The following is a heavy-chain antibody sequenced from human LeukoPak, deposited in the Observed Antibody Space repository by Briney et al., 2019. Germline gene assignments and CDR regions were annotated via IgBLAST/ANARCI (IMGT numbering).Heavy chain of an antibody. CDR2: ISGSGGST. J-gene: IGHJ4*02. Sequence: PGGSLRLSCAASGFTFSSYAMSWVRQAPGKGLEWVSAISGSGGSTYYADSVKGRFTISRDNSKNTLYLQMNGLRAEDTAVYYCVMVITSPYDYWGQGTLVTVSS. CDR1: GFTFSSYA. CDR3: VMVITSPYDY. V-gene: IGHV3-23*01. D-gene: IGHD3-22*01.